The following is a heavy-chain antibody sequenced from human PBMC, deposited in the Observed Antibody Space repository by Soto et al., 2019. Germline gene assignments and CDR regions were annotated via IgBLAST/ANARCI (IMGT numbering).Heavy chain of an antibody. CDR3: AREVPAAVFDY. D-gene: IGHD2-2*01. J-gene: IGHJ4*02. Sequence: PSETLSLTCTVSGGSISSGDYYWSWIRQPPGKGLEWIGYIYYSGSTYYNPSLKSRVTISVDTSKNQFSLKLSSVTAADTAVYYCAREVPAAVFDYWGQGTLVTVSS. CDR1: GGSISSGDYY. V-gene: IGHV4-30-4*01. CDR2: IYYSGST.